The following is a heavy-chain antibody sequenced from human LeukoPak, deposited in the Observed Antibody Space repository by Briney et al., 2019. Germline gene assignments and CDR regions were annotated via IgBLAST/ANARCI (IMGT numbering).Heavy chain of an antibody. CDR1: GGSIRSGSYY. CDR3: AREGGVDDLRYTKWGYYFDY. D-gene: IGHD3-3*01. V-gene: IGHV4-61*02. Sequence: SETLSLTCTVSGGSIRSGSYYWSWIRQPAGKGLEWIGRIQTSGSTNYNPSLKSRVTISVDTSQNQFSLKLSSVTAADTAVYYCAREGGVDDLRYTKWGYYFDYWGPGTLVTVSS. J-gene: IGHJ4*02. CDR2: IQTSGST.